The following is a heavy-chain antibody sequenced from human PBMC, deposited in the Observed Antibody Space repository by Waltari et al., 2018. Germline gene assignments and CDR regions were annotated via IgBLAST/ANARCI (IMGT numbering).Heavy chain of an antibody. Sequence: QLQLQESAPRLVQPSQTLSPPRSVSGGSIPSNRHHWGCIRQPPGQGLEWIATISYSGATYSSPSLKSRVTISRDTSKNHLSLTLASVTAADTALYYCATYIGASLGTAAFDVWGQGTMVTVSS. CDR2: ISYSGAT. D-gene: IGHD5-12*01. J-gene: IGHJ3*01. CDR3: ATYIGASLGTAAFDV. V-gene: IGHV4-39*02. CDR1: GGSIPSNRHH.